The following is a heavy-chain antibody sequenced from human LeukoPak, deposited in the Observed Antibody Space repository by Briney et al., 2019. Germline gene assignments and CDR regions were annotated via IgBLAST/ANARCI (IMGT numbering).Heavy chain of an antibody. V-gene: IGHV1-24*01. D-gene: IGHD6-13*01. CDR1: GNSFTELS. J-gene: IGHJ5*02. Sequence: ASVKVSCKVSGNSFTELSLHWVRQAPGKGREWMGVFDPEDGKATYAQKFQGRLSMTEDTSTDTAFMELRTLTSEDTAVYFCARAYSSSWYFNWFDPWGQGTLSPSPQ. CDR2: FDPEDGKA. CDR3: ARAYSSSWYFNWFDP.